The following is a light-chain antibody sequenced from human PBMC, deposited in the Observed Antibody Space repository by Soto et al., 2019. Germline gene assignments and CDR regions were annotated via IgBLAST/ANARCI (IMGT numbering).Light chain of an antibody. CDR2: YDM. V-gene: IGLV3-21*04. J-gene: IGLJ2*01. Sequence: SYELTQPPSVSVAPGRTATITCWGNNIGSRSVHWYQQMSGQAPLLVIYYDMDRPSGIPERFSGSNSGNTATLTINRVEAGDEADYYCQVSDSGSGHRVFGGGTKVTVL. CDR3: QVSDSGSGHRV. CDR1: NIGSRS.